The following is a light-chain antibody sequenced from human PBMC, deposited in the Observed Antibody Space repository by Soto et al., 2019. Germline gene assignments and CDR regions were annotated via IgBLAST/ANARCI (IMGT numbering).Light chain of an antibody. CDR2: GDS. J-gene: IGLJ1*01. CDR3: QSYDSTLDARYV. V-gene: IGLV1-40*01. Sequence: QSVLTQPPSVSGAPGQRVTISCTGSGSNIGAGYDVHWYQHRPGTAPKLLVFGDSHRPSGVPDRFSGSKSGTSASLAITGXXXEDEGDYYCQSYDSTLDARYVFGTGTKVTVL. CDR1: GSNIGAGYD.